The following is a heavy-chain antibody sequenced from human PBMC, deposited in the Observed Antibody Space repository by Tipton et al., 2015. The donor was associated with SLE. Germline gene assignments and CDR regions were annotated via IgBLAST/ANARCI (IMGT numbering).Heavy chain of an antibody. CDR1: GGSFSGYY. D-gene: IGHD6-13*01. CDR2: INHSGST. CDR3: ASYGSSAFDY. V-gene: IGHV4-34*01. J-gene: IGHJ4*02. Sequence: TLSLTCAVYGGSFSGYYWSWIRQPPGKGLEWIGEINHSGSTNYNPSLKSRVTISVDTSKNQFSLKLSSMTAADTAVYYCASYGSSAFDYWGQGTLVTVSS.